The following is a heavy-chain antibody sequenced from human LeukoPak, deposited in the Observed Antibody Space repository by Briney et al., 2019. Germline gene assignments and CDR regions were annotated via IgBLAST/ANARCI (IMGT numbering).Heavy chain of an antibody. V-gene: IGHV4-39*01. Sequence: SETLSLTCTVSGGSISSNSYYWGWIRQPPGKGLEWIGSIYYSGSPYYNPSLKSRVTIPVGTSKNQFSLKVISVTAADTAVYYCARWRTARTGFDYWGQGTLVTVSS. CDR1: GGSISSNSYY. CDR3: ARWRTARTGFDY. D-gene: IGHD3/OR15-3a*01. CDR2: IYYSGSP. J-gene: IGHJ4*02.